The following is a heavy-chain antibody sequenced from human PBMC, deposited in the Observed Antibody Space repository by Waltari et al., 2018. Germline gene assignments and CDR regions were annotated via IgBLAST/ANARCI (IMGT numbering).Heavy chain of an antibody. Sequence: QVQLVQSGAEVKKPGASVKVSCKASGYTFTGYYMHWVRQAPGQGLEWMGWINPNSGGTNYAQKFQGRVTMTRDTSISTAYMELSRLRSDDTAVYYCARRGIVVVPAAKAWFDPWGQGTLVTVSS. D-gene: IGHD2-2*01. J-gene: IGHJ5*02. CDR1: GYTFTGYY. V-gene: IGHV1-2*02. CDR2: INPNSGGT. CDR3: ARRGIVVVPAAKAWFDP.